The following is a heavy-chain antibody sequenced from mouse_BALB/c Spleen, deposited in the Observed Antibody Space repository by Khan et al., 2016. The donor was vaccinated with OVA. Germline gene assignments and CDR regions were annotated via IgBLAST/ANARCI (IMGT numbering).Heavy chain of an antibody. CDR1: GYSITSGYG. D-gene: IGHD1-2*01. V-gene: IGHV3-2*02. CDR2: ISYSGST. J-gene: IGHJ2*01. Sequence: EVQLQESGPGLVKPSQSLSLTCTVTGYSITSGYGWNWIRQFPGNQLEWLGYISYSGSTNYNPSLKSRISITRDTSKNQLFLQLNSVTTEDTATYYCARTARIKYWGQGTTLTVSS. CDR3: ARTARIKY.